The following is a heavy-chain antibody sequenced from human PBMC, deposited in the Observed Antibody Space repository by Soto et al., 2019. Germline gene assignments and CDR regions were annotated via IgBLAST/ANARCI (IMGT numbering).Heavy chain of an antibody. CDR2: INLSGTT. J-gene: IGHJ4*02. CDR3: SRELFGGYSPAAY. V-gene: IGHV4-4*02. D-gene: IGHD2-15*01. Sequence: SETLSLTCAVSGGSVSATSWWSWIRQPPGKGLEWIGEINLSGTTNYNPSLKRRVTMSIDQSQNEVSLTLTAVTAADTAVYYCSRELFGGYSPAAYXGQGTLVTVSS. CDR1: GGSVSATSW.